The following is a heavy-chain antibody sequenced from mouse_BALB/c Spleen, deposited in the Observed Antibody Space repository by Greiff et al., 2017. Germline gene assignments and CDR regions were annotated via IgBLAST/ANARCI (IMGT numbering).Heavy chain of an antibody. V-gene: IGHV5-15*02. D-gene: IGHD4-1*01. CDR2: ISNLAYSI. J-gene: IGHJ2*01. CDR3: ARETGHYFDY. CDR1: GFTFSDYG. Sequence: EVKVEESGGGLVQPGGSRKLSCAASGFTFSDYGMAWVRQAPGKGPEWVAFISNLAYSIYYADTVTGRFTISRENAKNTLYLEMSSLRSEDTAMYYCARETGHYFDYWGQGTTLTVSS.